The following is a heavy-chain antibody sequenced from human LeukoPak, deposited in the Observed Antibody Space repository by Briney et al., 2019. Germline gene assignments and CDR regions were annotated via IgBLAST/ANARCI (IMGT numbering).Heavy chain of an antibody. J-gene: IGHJ4*02. D-gene: IGHD2-2*01. V-gene: IGHV4-39*01. CDR1: GGSISSPTSY. CDR2: IYYSGST. CDR3: ASTRPAASWNY. Sequence: SETLSLTCTVSGGSISSPTSYWGWIRQPPGKGLEWIGSIYYSGSTYYNPSLKSRVTISVDTSKNQFSLKVSFVTAADTAVYSCASTRPAASWNYWGQGTLVTVSS.